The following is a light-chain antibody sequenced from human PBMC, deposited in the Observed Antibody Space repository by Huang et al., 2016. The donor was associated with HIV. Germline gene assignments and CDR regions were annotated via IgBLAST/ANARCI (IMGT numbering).Light chain of an antibody. J-gene: IGKJ3*01. CDR1: QGISSY. V-gene: IGKV1-9*01. Sequence: IQLTQSPSSLSASVGDRVTITCRASQGISSYLAWYQQKPGKAPKRLMYAASTLQSGVPSRFSGSGSVTDFTLTISSLQPEDFATYYCQQLNSYPEGFTFGPGTKVDIK. CDR3: QQLNSYPEGFT. CDR2: AAS.